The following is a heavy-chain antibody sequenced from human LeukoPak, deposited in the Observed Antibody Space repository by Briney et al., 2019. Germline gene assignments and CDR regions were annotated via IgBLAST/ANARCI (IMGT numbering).Heavy chain of an antibody. D-gene: IGHD4-17*01. V-gene: IGHV3-74*01. Sequence: LPGGSLRLSCAASGFTFSGYWMHWVRQAPGKGLVWVSRINSDGSSTSYADSVKGRFTISRDNAKNTLYLQMNSLRAEDTAVYYCALLAVTTHPDAFDIWGQGTMVTVSS. J-gene: IGHJ3*02. CDR2: INSDGSST. CDR1: GFTFSGYW. CDR3: ALLAVTTHPDAFDI.